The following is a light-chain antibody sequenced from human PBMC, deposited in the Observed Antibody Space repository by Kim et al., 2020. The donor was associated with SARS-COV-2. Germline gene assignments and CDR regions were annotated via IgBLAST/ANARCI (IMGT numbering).Light chain of an antibody. V-gene: IGLV2-8*01. CDR3: SSYTSSNPWV. CDR1: SSDVGGYNY. Sequence: QSALTQPPSASGSPGQSVTISCTGTSSDVGGYNYVSWYQQHPGKAPELMIYEVSKRPSGVPNRFSGSKSGNTASLTVSGLQAEDEADYYCSSYTSSNPWVFGAGTKVTVL. J-gene: IGLJ3*02. CDR2: EVS.